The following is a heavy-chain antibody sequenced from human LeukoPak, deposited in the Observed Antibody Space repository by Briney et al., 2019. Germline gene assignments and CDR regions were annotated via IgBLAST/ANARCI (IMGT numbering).Heavy chain of an antibody. CDR2: IDRPAKSYAT. J-gene: IGHJ5*02. CDR1: GFTFSSYS. CDR3: TRDHGTYNWLDP. V-gene: IGHV3-73*01. D-gene: IGHD1-26*01. Sequence: RGSLRLSWAAFGFTFSSYSMNWVRQASGKGLEWVGLIDRPAKSYATAYGASVGGRFTISRDDSKNTAYLQMDSLKTEDTALYYGTRDHGTYNWLDPWGQGTLVTVSS.